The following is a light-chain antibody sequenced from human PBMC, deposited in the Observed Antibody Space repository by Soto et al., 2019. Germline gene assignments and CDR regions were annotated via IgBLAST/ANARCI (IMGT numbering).Light chain of an antibody. CDR1: QSLLNY. CDR3: QQRINWPLT. CDR2: DAS. J-gene: IGKJ4*01. V-gene: IGKV3-11*01. Sequence: EIVLTQSPATLSLSPGDRATLSCRASQSLLNYLAWYQQKPGQAPRLLIYDASNRATGIPARFSGSGSGTDFTLTISSLEPEDSAFYYCQQRINWPLTFGGGTKVEIK.